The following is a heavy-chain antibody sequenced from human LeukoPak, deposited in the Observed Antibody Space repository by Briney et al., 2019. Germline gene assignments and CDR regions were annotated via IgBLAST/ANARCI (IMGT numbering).Heavy chain of an antibody. CDR1: GFTFSTYG. Sequence: GGSLRLSCAASGFTFSTYGMHWVRQAPGKGLEWVAVTSFDGSNQYYADSVKGRFTNSRDNFKSTLFLQMNSLTAEDTAVYYCAKGIRDFSWLPSFDWWGQGIQVTVSS. J-gene: IGHJ4*02. CDR2: TSFDGSNQ. V-gene: IGHV3-30*18. CDR3: AKGIRDFSWLPSFDW. D-gene: IGHD3-9*01.